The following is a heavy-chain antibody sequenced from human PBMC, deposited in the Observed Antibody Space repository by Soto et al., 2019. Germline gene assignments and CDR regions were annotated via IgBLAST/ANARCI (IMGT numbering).Heavy chain of an antibody. Sequence: QVQLQESGPRLVKPSGTLSLTCTVFGDSVSSNSWWSWVRQPPGKGLEWIGEIHHSGSSNYNSSHTSRDSILIDKSKNQCSLTLYSLAAADAAVFYCARVRRGYGMDVWGQGTTVSVSS. CDR2: IHHSGSS. V-gene: IGHV4-4*02. J-gene: IGHJ6*02. CDR3: ARVRRGYGMDV. CDR1: GDSVSSNSW.